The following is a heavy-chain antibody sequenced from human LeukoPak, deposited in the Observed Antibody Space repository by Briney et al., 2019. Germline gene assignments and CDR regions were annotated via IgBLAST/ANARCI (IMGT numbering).Heavy chain of an antibody. CDR1: GFTFSDFW. Sequence: TGGSLRLSCAASGFTFSDFWMHWVRQAPGKGLVWVSRINSGGTVTNYADSVKGRLTISRDNAKNTVYLQMNSLRAEDTAVYYCTREVSGSLYFDYWGQGTLVTVSS. CDR3: TREVSGSLYFDY. J-gene: IGHJ4*02. CDR2: INSGGTVT. D-gene: IGHD1-26*01. V-gene: IGHV3-74*01.